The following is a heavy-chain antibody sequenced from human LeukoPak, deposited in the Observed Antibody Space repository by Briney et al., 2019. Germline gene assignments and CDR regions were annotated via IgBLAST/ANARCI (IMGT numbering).Heavy chain of an antibody. D-gene: IGHD2-15*01. J-gene: IGHJ4*02. CDR1: GFTFSSYW. CDR2: IKEDGSEK. CDR3: IRALSGSEDY. Sequence: GGSLRLSCAASGFTFSSYWMSWVRQAPGKGLEWVANIKEDGSEKYHVDSVKGRFTISRDNSKNTLYLQMNSLRAEDTAVYYCIRALSGSEDYWGQGTLVTVSS. V-gene: IGHV3-7*01.